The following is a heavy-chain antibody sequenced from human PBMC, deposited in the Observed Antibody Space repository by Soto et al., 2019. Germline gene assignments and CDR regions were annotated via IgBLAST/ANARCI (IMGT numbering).Heavy chain of an antibody. Sequence: QVHLVQSGAEVKKPGASVKVSCKASGYSFSTYDINWVRQAPGQGLEWMGWMNPSAGTTGSAQKFQGRVTMTWDTFISTAYLDLSRLTSEDPDVYYCARVPTIRMTGTTTNWFDPWGQGTLVTVSS. CDR2: MNPSAGTT. V-gene: IGHV1-8*02. J-gene: IGHJ5*02. CDR3: ARVPTIRMTGTTTNWFDP. D-gene: IGHD1-1*01. CDR1: GYSFSTYD.